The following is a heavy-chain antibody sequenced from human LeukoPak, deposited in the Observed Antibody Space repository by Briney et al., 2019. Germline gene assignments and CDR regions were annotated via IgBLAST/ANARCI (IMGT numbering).Heavy chain of an antibody. CDR3: ARDLYYYDSSGYPLG. Sequence: GRSLRLSCAASGFTFSSCAMHWVRQAPGKGLEWVAVISYDGSNKYYADSVKGRFTISKDNSKNTLYLQMNSLRAEDTAVYYCARDLYYYDSSGYPLGWGQGTLVTVSS. CDR2: ISYDGSNK. CDR1: GFTFSSCA. J-gene: IGHJ4*02. D-gene: IGHD3-22*01. V-gene: IGHV3-30*04.